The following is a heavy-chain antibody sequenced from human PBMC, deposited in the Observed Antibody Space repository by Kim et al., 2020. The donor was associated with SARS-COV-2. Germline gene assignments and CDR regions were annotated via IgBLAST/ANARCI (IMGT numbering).Heavy chain of an antibody. V-gene: IGHV4-39*07. J-gene: IGHJ6*02. Sequence: SESLSLTCSVSGGSIRSRYFWAWVRQPPGKGLEWIGSIYYSASPYYNPSLTGRVTISVDSSTNQFSLSLTSVTAADTAIYYCATIREANHDYGLDVWGQG. CDR2: IYYSASP. D-gene: IGHD1-26*01. CDR3: ATIREANHDYGLDV. CDR1: GGSIRSRYF.